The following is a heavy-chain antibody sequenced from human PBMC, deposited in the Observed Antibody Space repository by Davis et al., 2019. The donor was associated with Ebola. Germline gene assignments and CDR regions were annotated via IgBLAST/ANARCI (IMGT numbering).Heavy chain of an antibody. J-gene: IGHJ4*02. V-gene: IGHV5-51*01. CDR3: VAARPFSSFDS. CDR1: GYIFPSSW. Sequence: GGSLRLSCKGSGYIFPSSWVGWVRQMPGKGLEWMGIILPSDSETRYSPSFQGQVTISADKSIYTAYLHWSGLKASDTAMYYCVAARPFSSFDSWGQGTLVTVSS. CDR2: ILPSDSET. D-gene: IGHD6-6*01.